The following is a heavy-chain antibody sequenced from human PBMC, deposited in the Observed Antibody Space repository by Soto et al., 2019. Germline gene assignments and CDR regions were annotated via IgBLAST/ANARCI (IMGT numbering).Heavy chain of an antibody. V-gene: IGHV1-69*04. J-gene: IGHJ6*03. CDR2: IIPILGIA. CDR3: AREIGRSDFWSGYHKPDDYYYYYYMDV. CDR1: GGTFSSYT. Sequence: SVKVSCKASGGTFSSYTISWVRQAPGQGLEWMGRIIPILGIANYAQKFQGRVTITADKSTSTAYMELSSLRSEDTAVYYCAREIGRSDFWSGYHKPDDYYYYYYMDVWGKGTTVTVSS. D-gene: IGHD3-3*01.